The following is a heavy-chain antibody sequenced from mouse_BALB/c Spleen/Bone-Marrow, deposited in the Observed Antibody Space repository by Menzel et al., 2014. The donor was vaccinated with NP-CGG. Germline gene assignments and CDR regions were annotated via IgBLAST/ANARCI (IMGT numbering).Heavy chain of an antibody. CDR1: GFTFTDYY. CDR3: ARDTVITTHWYFDV. D-gene: IGHD2-4*01. Sequence: EVKLMESGGGLGQPGGSLRLSCATSGFTFTDYYMSWVRQPPGKALEWLGFIRNKANGYTTEYSASVKGRFTISRDNSQSILYLQTNTLRAEDSATYYCARDTVITTHWYFDVWGAGTTVTVSS. CDR2: IRNKANGYTT. V-gene: IGHV7-3*02. J-gene: IGHJ1*01.